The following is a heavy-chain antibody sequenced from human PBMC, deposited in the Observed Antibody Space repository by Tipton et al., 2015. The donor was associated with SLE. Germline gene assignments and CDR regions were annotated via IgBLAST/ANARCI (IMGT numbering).Heavy chain of an antibody. Sequence: TLSLTCTVSGGSISSQYWSWIRQPPGKGLEWIGYIYYSGSTNYNPSIKSRVTISVDTSKNQFSLKLSSVTAADTAVYYCARSIVVATYAFDIWGQGTIVPFSS. CDR3: ARSIVVATYAFDI. CDR1: GGSISSQY. V-gene: IGHV4-59*11. D-gene: IGHD1-26*01. J-gene: IGHJ3*02. CDR2: IYYSGST.